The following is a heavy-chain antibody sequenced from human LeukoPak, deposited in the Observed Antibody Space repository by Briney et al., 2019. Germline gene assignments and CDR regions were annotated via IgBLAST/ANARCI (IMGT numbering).Heavy chain of an antibody. Sequence: SEILSLTCTVPGGSISSSSWSWIRQPPGKGLDWIGYIYYSGSTKYNPSLKSRVTISVDASKTQFALKLNSVTAADAAVYYCARGSRELYYFDYWGQGTLVTVSS. J-gene: IGHJ4*02. CDR3: ARGSRELYYFDY. V-gene: IGHV4-59*01. CDR2: IYYSGST. CDR1: GGSISSSS. D-gene: IGHD1-7*01.